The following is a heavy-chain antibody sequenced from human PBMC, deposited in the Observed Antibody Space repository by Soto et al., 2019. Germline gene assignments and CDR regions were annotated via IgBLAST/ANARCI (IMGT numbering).Heavy chain of an antibody. J-gene: IGHJ6*02. D-gene: IGHD3-16*01. CDR1: GFTFSSYG. CDR2: ISHDGSNK. CDR3: AKDLMIRYYYYGMDV. V-gene: IGHV3-30*18. Sequence: GGSLRLSCAASGFTFSSYGMHWVRQAPGKGLEWVAVISHDGSNKYYADSVKGRFTISRDNSKNTLYLQMNSLRAEDTAVYYCAKDLMIRYYYYGMDVWGQGTTVTVSS.